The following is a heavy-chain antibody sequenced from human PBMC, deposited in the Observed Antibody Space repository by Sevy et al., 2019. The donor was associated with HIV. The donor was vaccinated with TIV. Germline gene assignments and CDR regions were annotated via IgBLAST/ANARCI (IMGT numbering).Heavy chain of an antibody. Sequence: SETLSLTCTVSGGSISSADYYWNWIRQPPGKGLEWIGYIYSSGNTYYNPSLTSRVTISVDTSKNQFSLKQSSVTAADTAVYYCARAGYGDYVGYFDYWGQGTLVTVSS. CDR3: ARAGYGDYVGYFDY. CDR1: GGSISSADYY. D-gene: IGHD4-17*01. CDR2: IYSSGNT. J-gene: IGHJ4*02. V-gene: IGHV4-30-4*01.